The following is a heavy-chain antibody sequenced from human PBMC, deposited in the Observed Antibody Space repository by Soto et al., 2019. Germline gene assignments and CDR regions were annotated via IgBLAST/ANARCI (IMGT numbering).Heavy chain of an antibody. J-gene: IGHJ6*03. V-gene: IGHV4-59*01. Sequence: SETLSLTCTVSGGSISSYYWSWIRQPPGKGLEWIGYIYYSGSTNYNPSLKSRVTISVDTSKNQFSLKLSSVTAADTAVYYCARWTGNYYYMDVWGKGTTVTVSS. CDR3: ARWTGNYYYMDV. CDR1: GGSISSYY. CDR2: IYYSGST.